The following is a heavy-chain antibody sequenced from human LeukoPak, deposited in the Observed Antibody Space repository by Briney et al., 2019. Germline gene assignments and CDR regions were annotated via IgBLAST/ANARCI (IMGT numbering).Heavy chain of an antibody. V-gene: IGHV4-59*08. CDR2: IYYSGST. CDR1: GGSISSYY. J-gene: IGHJ4*02. D-gene: IGHD5-18*01. Sequence: SETLSLTCTVSGGSISSYYWSWIRQPPGKGLEWIGYIYYSGSTYYNPSLKSRVTISVDTSKNQFSLKLSSVTAADTAVYYCARARYSYGYSDYWGQGTLVTVSS. CDR3: ARARYSYGYSDY.